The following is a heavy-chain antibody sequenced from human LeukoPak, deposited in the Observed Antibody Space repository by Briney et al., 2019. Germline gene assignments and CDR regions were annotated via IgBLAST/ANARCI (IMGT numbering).Heavy chain of an antibody. CDR1: GGSTSGYY. Sequence: PSETLSLTCTVSGGSTSGYYWSWIRQPAGKGLEWIGRVHSGDNSDSIPSLKSRLAMSLDTSTNRFSLKLTSVTAADTAVYYCARGGAHSPSHDYFYQSMDVWGKGTTVTVSS. D-gene: IGHD6-13*01. V-gene: IGHV4-4*07. CDR3: ARGGAHSPSHDYFYQSMDV. J-gene: IGHJ6*03. CDR2: VHSGDNS.